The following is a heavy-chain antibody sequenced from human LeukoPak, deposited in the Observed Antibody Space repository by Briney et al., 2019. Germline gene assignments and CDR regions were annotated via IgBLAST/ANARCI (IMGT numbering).Heavy chain of an antibody. J-gene: IGHJ3*02. V-gene: IGHV1-2*02. D-gene: IGHD1-26*01. CDR1: GYTFTSYY. Sequence: GASVKVSCKASGYTFTSYYIHWVRQAPGQGLEWMGWISPNSGGTNYAQKFQGRVTMTRDTSISTAYMELSRLRSDDTAVYYCARVIRYSGTYYDAFDIWGQGTMVTVSS. CDR3: ARVIRYSGTYYDAFDI. CDR2: ISPNSGGT.